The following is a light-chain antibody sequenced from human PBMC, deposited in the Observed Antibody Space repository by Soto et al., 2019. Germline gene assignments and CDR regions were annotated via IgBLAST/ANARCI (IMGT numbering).Light chain of an antibody. CDR2: EIS. Sequence: DIVMTQSPLSSPVTLGQPASISCRSSQSLVSSDGNTYLSWLQQRPGQPPRVLIYEISNRLSGVPDRFSGSGAGTDFTLKISRVEAEEVEVYYCMQAKHSLSFGGGTKVEIK. V-gene: IGKV2-24*01. J-gene: IGKJ4*01. CDR1: QSLVSSDGNTY. CDR3: MQAKHSLS.